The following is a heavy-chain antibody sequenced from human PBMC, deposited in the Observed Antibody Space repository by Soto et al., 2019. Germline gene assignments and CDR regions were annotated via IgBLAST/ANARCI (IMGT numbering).Heavy chain of an antibody. J-gene: IGHJ2*01. CDR3: ARRNSGWYFDL. CDR2: ISGSGDST. Sequence: EVQLLESGGGLVQPGGSLRLSCAASGFTFSSYAMNWVRQAPGKGLQWVSVISGSGDSTYYADSVKGRVTISRDNSKNTLYLQMNSLRAEDTAVYYCARRNSGWYFDLWGRGTLVTVSS. D-gene: IGHD4-4*01. CDR1: GFTFSSYA. V-gene: IGHV3-23*01.